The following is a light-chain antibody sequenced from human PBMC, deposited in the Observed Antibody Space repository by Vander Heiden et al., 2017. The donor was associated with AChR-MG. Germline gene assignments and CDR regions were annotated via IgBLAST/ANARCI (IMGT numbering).Light chain of an antibody. CDR2: AAS. V-gene: IGKV1-9*01. CDR1: QGISSY. CDR3: QQHNSYPPFT. J-gene: IGKJ3*01. Sequence: DIQLTQSPSLLPASVGDRVTITCRASQGISSYLAWYQQKPGKAPKLLIYAASTLQSGVPSRFSGSGSGTEFTLTISSLQPEDFATYYCQQHNSYPPFTFGHGTKVDIK.